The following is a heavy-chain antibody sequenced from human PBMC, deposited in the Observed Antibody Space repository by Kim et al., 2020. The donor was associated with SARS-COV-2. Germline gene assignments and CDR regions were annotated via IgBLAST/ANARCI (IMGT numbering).Heavy chain of an antibody. V-gene: IGHV3-30*03. CDR2: MSYDGSSK. CDR1: GFTFRNHG. CDR3: ARHRLRYWSHPPHHGLDV. Sequence: GGSLRLSCEGSGFTFRNHGIHWVRQAPGKGLEWVAIMSYDGSSKYYADSVKGRFTMSRDNSKNTMFLQMNSLTTADTAVYYCARHRLRYWSHPPHHGLDVGGRGTTVTVS. J-gene: IGHJ6*02. D-gene: IGHD1-1*01.